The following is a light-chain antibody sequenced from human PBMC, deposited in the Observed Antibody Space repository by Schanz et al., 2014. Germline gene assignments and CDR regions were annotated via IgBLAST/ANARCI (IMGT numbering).Light chain of an antibody. CDR3: QQYGSSPLT. CDR1: QSVSSN. CDR2: GAS. V-gene: IGKV3-20*01. Sequence: EIVLTQSPGTLSLSPGERATLSCWASQSVSSNLAWYQQKPGQAPRLLISGASSRATGIPDRFSGSGSGTDFTLTISRLEPEDFAVYYCQQYGSSPLTFGGGTKVEIK. J-gene: IGKJ4*01.